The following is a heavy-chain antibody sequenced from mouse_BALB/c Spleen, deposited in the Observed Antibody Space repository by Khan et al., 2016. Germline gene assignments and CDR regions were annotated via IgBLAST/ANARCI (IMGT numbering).Heavy chain of an antibody. CDR3: ASDFWYFDG. Sequence: EVKLLESGGGLVQPGGSLKLSCAASGFDFSRYCMSWVRQAPGKGLEWIAEINPDSSTINYTPSLKDKFIISRDNAKTTQYLQMSKARSEDTAHGFCASDFWYFDGWGAGTTVAVSS. V-gene: IGHV4-1*02. CDR2: INPDSSTI. J-gene: IGHJ1*01. CDR1: GFDFSRYC. D-gene: IGHD2-13*01.